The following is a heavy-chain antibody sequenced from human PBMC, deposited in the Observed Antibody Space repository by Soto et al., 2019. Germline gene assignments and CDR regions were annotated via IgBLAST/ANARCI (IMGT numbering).Heavy chain of an antibody. CDR2: SRNKANSYST. D-gene: IGHD1-1*01. V-gene: IGHV3-72*01. CDR3: ARGVVTMNSYSGLDV. J-gene: IGHJ6*02. Sequence: EVQLVESGGGLVQPGGSLRLSCVASGFSFNDHYMDWVRQAPGKGLEWVGRSRNKANSYSTDYAASVKGRFTISRDDPETSLHLQMNSLKMEDTAVYYCARGVVTMNSYSGLDVWGQGTTVTVSS. CDR1: GFSFNDHY.